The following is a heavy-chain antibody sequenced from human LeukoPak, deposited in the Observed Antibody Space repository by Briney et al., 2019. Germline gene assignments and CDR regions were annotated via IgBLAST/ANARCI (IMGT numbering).Heavy chain of an antibody. Sequence: ASVKVSCKASGYTFTNYFMHWVRQAPGQGLEWMGIINPSGGASANAQKFQARFTMTTDTSTDTIYMELSSLRSDDTAVYYCARARLYGSRATFDIWGQGTMVTVSS. D-gene: IGHD1-26*01. CDR3: ARARLYGSRATFDI. J-gene: IGHJ3*02. CDR2: INPSGGAS. V-gene: IGHV1-46*01. CDR1: GYTFTNYF.